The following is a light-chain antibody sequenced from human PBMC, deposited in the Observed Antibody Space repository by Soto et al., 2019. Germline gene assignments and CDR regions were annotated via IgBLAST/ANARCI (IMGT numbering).Light chain of an antibody. J-gene: IGLJ1*01. CDR1: NIGSKS. CDR2: DDS. Sequence: SYELTQPPSVSVAPGQTARITCGGKNIGSKSVHWYQQKSGQAHVLVVYDDSDRPSGIPVRFSGSSSGTTVTLTISGAQVEDEADYYCYSATDDHYVFGTGTKLTVL. V-gene: IGLV3-21*02. CDR3: YSATDDHYV.